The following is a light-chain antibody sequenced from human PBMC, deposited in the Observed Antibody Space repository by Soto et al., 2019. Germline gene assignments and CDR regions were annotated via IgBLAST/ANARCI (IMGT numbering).Light chain of an antibody. CDR2: GAS. J-gene: IGKJ3*01. V-gene: IGKV3-15*01. CDR1: QSISSN. Sequence: EIVMTQSPATLSVSPGERATLSCRASQSISSNLVWYQQKPGQAPRLLIYGASTRATGIPATFSGSGSGTEFTLTISSLQSEDFAVYYCQQYNNWPFTFGPGTKVYIK. CDR3: QQYNNWPFT.